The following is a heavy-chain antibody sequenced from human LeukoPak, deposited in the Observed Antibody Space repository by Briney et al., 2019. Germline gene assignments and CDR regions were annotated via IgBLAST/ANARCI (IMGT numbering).Heavy chain of an antibody. V-gene: IGHV3-30*02. Sequence: GGSLRLSCAASGFTFSSYGMHWVRQAPGKGLEWVAFIRYDGTNKYYADSVKGRFTISRDNSKNTLYLQMNSLRAEDTAVYYCAKDEDYGDYGAFDIWGQGTMVTVSS. CDR1: GFTFSSYG. CDR2: IRYDGTNK. D-gene: IGHD4-17*01. J-gene: IGHJ3*02. CDR3: AKDEDYGDYGAFDI.